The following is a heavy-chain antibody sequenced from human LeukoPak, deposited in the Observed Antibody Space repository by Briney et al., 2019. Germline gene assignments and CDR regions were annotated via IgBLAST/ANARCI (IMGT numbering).Heavy chain of an antibody. V-gene: IGHV3-20*04. CDR3: AKSLHGSGSYYNY. CDR1: GFTFDDSV. Sequence: GGSLRLSCAASGFTFDDSVMSWVRQAPGKGLEWVSSINWNGGSTGYADSVKGRFTISRDNSKNTLYLQMNSLRAEDTALYYCAKSLHGSGSYYNYWGQGSLVTVSS. D-gene: IGHD3-10*01. J-gene: IGHJ4*02. CDR2: INWNGGST.